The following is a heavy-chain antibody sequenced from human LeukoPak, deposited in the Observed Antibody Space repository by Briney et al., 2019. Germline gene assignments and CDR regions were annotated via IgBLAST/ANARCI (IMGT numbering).Heavy chain of an antibody. V-gene: IGHV1-24*01. Sequence: AAVKVSCKVSGYTLTELSMHWVRQPPGKGIEWMGGFDPEDGETIYAQKFQGRVTMTEDTSTDTAYMELSSLRSEDTAVYYCATPRDYGGYGFNCWGQGTLATVSS. D-gene: IGHD4-17*01. CDR1: GYTLTELS. CDR3: ATPRDYGGYGFNC. CDR2: FDPEDGET. J-gene: IGHJ4*02.